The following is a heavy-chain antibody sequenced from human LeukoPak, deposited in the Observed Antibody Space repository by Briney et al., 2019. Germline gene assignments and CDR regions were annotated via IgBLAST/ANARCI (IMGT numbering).Heavy chain of an antibody. V-gene: IGHV3-74*01. CDR1: GFSFRHYW. J-gene: IGHJ4*02. CDR2: ISGDGTKT. Sequence: PGGSLRLSCVASGFSFRHYWMDWVRQAPGKGLVWVSRISGDGTKTIYADSVKGRFTISRDNAKNTLYLQMNSLRAEDTAVYYCTKEGDDRDYFDFWGQGTLVTVSS. CDR3: TKEGDDRDYFDF. D-gene: IGHD3-22*01.